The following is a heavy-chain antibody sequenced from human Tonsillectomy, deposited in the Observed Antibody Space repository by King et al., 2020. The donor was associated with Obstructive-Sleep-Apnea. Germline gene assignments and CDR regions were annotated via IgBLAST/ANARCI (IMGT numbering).Heavy chain of an antibody. CDR1: GFTFSKYG. Sequence: VQLVESGGGVVQPGRSLRLSCAASGFTFSKYGMHWVRQAPGKGREWVGVIWYDGSNKYYADSVKGRFTISRENSKTTLYLQMNRLRAEDTAVYYCARDGRQARWVNDYWGQGTLVTVSS. D-gene: IGHD1-26*01. CDR3: ARDGRQARWVNDY. V-gene: IGHV3-33*01. J-gene: IGHJ4*02. CDR2: IWYDGSNK.